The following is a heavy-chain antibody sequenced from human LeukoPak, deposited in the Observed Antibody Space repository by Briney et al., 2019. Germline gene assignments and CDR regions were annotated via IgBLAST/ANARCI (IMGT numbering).Heavy chain of an antibody. CDR2: INHSGST. V-gene: IGHV4-34*01. J-gene: IGHJ3*02. Sequence: KPSETLSLTCAVYGGSFSGYYWSWIRQPPGKGLEWIGEINHSGSTNYNPSLKSRVTISVDTSKNQFSLKLSSVTAADTAVYYCARERVGATYAFDIWGQGTMVTVSS. CDR3: ARERVGATYAFDI. D-gene: IGHD1-26*01. CDR1: GGSFSGYY.